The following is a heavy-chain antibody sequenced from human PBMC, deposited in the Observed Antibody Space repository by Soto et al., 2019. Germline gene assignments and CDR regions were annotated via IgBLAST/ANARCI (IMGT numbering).Heavy chain of an antibody. CDR3: AHVYGSFNNFDY. D-gene: IGHD2-15*01. J-gene: IGHJ4*02. CDR2: IYWDDDK. V-gene: IGHV2-5*02. Sequence: QITLKESGPTLVKPTQTLTLTCTFSGFSLSTSGVGVGWIRQPPGKALEWLALIYWDDDKRYSPSLKSRLTITKDTSKYQVVLAMTNMDPVVTATYHSAHVYGSFNNFDYWGQGTLVTVSS. CDR1: GFSLSTSGVG.